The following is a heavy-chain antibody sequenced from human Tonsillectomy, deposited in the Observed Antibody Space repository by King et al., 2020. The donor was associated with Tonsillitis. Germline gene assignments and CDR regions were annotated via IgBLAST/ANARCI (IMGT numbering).Heavy chain of an antibody. J-gene: IGHJ4*02. V-gene: IGHV3-43*01. Sequence: EVQLVESGGVVVQPGGSLRLSCAASGFTFDDYTMHWVRQAPGKGLEWVSFISWNGGSIKYADSVKGRFAISRDNSINSLYLQMNSLRTEDTALYYCAKDFGKVRGKLAEYFFDFWGQGTLVTVSS. CDR2: ISWNGGSI. CDR1: GFTFDDYT. CDR3: AKDFGKVRGKLAEYFFDF. D-gene: IGHD1-1*01.